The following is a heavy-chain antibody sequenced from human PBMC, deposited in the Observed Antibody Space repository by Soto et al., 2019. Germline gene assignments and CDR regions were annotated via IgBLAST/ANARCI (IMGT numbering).Heavy chain of an antibody. V-gene: IGHV4-31*03. D-gene: IGHD2-21*02. CDR1: GVSISSGGYY. CDR3: ARGGVVTAIIEKWFDP. CDR2: IYYSGST. J-gene: IGHJ5*02. Sequence: SLTCTVSGVSISSGGYYWSLIRQHPGKGLEWIGYIYYSGSTYYNPSLKSRVTISVDTSKNQFSLKLSSVTAADTAVYYCARGGVVTAIIEKWFDPWGQGTLVTVCS.